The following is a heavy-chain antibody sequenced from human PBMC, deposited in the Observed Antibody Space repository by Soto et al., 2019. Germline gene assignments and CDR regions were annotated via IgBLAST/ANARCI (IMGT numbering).Heavy chain of an antibody. V-gene: IGHV3-33*01. CDR2: IWYDGSEK. CDR3: ARGWYNSGWDFDT. CDR1: GFTFNHYG. Sequence: QVQLVESGGGVVQPGRSLRLSCAASGFTFNHYGMHWVRQAPGKGLEWVAIIWYDGSEKYYADSVKGRFTISRDNSKNTLYLQMNTLRVEDTALYYCARGWYNSGWDFDTWGQGTLVTVSS. J-gene: IGHJ4*02. D-gene: IGHD6-19*01.